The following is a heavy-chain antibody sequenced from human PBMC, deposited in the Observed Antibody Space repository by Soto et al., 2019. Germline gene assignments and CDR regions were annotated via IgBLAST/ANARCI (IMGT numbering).Heavy chain of an antibody. CDR2: IYYSGST. J-gene: IGHJ6*03. Sequence: SETLSLTCSVSGGSISGHYWSWVRQTPGKGLEWIGYIYYSGSTNYNPSPKSRVTISVDTSKNQFSLKLSSVTAADTAVYYCARHKARSPYYYYYYMDVWGKGTTVTVSS. D-gene: IGHD6-6*01. CDR1: GGSISGHY. CDR3: ARHKARSPYYYYYYMDV. V-gene: IGHV4-59*08.